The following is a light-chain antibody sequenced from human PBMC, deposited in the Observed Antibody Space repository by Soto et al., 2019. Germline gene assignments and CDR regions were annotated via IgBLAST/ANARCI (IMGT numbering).Light chain of an antibody. CDR1: QSVSSSY. Sequence: EIVLTQSPGTLSLSPGERATLSFRASQSVSSSYLAWYQQKPGQAPRLLIYGASSRATGIPDRFSGSGSGTDFTLTISRLEPEDFVVYYCHQYGSSAWTFGQGTKVDIK. CDR2: GAS. CDR3: HQYGSSAWT. J-gene: IGKJ1*01. V-gene: IGKV3-20*01.